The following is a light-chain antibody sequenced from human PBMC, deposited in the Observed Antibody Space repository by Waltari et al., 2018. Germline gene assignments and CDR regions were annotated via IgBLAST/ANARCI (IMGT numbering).Light chain of an antibody. CDR1: QSVSTF. V-gene: IGKV3-20*01. CDR2: GPS. J-gene: IGKJ1*01. CDR3: QNHERLPAT. Sequence: EVLLTQFPGPLSLSPGERATLFCRASQSVSTFLAWYQQKAGQAPRLLIYGPSRRATGIPDRFSGSGSGTDFSLTISRLEPEDFAVYYCQNHERLPATFGQGTKVEIK.